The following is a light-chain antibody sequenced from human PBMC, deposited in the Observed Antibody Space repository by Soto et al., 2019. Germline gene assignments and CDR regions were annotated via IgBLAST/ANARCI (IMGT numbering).Light chain of an antibody. J-gene: IGKJ2*01. V-gene: IGKV1-39*01. CDR3: HQTNSFPPT. CDR1: QSISNY. CDR2: AAS. Sequence: DIQMTQSPSSLSASVGDSVTITCRASQSISNYVNWYQHKLGKAPTLLIYAASVLQSGAPSKFSGSGSGTDFTLTITSLQPEDFAVYYCHQTNSFPPTFGQGTKLDI.